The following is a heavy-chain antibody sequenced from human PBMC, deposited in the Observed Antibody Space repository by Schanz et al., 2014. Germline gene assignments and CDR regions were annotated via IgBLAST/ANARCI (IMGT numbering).Heavy chain of an antibody. Sequence: QVQLVESGGGLVKPGGSLRLPCAASGFIFNDYYMNWIRQAPGKGLEWLSYISRDGTTSYYADSVKGRFTISRDNAKNSLYLQMNSLRAEDAAVYYCARVELSVYYYAMDVWGQGTTVTVSS. CDR1: GFIFNDYY. V-gene: IGHV3-11*04. CDR3: ARVELSVYYYAMDV. J-gene: IGHJ6*02. D-gene: IGHD2-15*01. CDR2: ISRDGTTS.